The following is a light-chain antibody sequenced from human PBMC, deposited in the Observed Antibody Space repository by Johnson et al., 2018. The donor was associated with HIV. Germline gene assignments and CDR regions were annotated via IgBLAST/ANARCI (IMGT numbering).Light chain of an antibody. CDR1: SSNIGNNY. CDR3: GTWDSSLSAYV. J-gene: IGLJ1*01. V-gene: IGLV1-51*02. CDR2: ENN. Sequence: VLTQPPSVSAAPGQTVTISCSGSSSNIGNNYVSWYQQLPGTAPKLLIYENNKRPSGIPDRFSGSKSGTSATLGITGLQTGREADYYCGTWDSSLSAYVFGTGTKVTVL.